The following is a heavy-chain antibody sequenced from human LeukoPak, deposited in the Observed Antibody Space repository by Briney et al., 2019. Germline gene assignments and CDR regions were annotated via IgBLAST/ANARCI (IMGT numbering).Heavy chain of an antibody. CDR2: IYYSGST. CDR3: ARVLWFGELPSYYFDY. V-gene: IGHV4-39*07. Sequence: SETLSLTCTVSGGSISSSSYYWGWIRQPPGKGLEWIGSIYYSGSTYYNPSPKSRVTISVDTSKNQFSLKLSSVTAADTAVYYCARVLWFGELPSYYFDYWGQGTLVTVSS. J-gene: IGHJ4*02. CDR1: GGSISSSSYY. D-gene: IGHD3-10*01.